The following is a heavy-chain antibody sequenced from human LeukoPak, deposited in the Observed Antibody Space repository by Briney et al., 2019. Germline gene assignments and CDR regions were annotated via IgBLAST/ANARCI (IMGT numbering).Heavy chain of an antibody. J-gene: IGHJ3*02. CDR3: ARNSGGGSSWSRDAFDI. Sequence: SETLSLTCTVSGYSISSGYYWGWIRQPPGKGLEWIGSIYHSGSTYYNPSLKSRVTISVDTSKNQFSLKLSSVTAADTAVYYCARNSGGGSSWSRDAFDIWGQGTMVTVSS. CDR1: GYSISSGYY. CDR2: IYHSGST. V-gene: IGHV4-38-2*02. D-gene: IGHD6-13*01.